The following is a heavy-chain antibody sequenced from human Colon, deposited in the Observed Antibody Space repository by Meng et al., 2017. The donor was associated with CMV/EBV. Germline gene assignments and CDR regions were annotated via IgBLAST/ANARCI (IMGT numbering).Heavy chain of an antibody. CDR2: ISAYNGNT. V-gene: IGHV1-18*04. CDR1: GFPFTSYS. Sequence: ASVKVSCKASGFPFTSYSFTWVRQAPGQGLEWLGWISAYNGNTNYAQKFQGRVTMTRDTSISTAYMELSRLRSDDTAVYYCARDRSGIKGDVWGQGTTVTVSS. D-gene: IGHD3-10*01. CDR3: ARDRSGIKGDV. J-gene: IGHJ6*02.